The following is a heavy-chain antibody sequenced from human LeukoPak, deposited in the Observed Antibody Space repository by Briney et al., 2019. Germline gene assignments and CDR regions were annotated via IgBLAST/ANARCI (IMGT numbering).Heavy chain of an antibody. CDR3: AKDVGGYSSEYFQH. CDR1: GFTFSSYG. Sequence: PGGSLRLSCAASGFTFSSYGMSWVRQAPGKGLEWVSAISGSGGSTYYADSVKGRFTISRDNSKNTLYLQMNSLRAEDTAVYYCAKDVGGYSSEYFQHWGQGTLVTVSS. V-gene: IGHV3-23*01. D-gene: IGHD3-22*01. CDR2: ISGSGGST. J-gene: IGHJ1*01.